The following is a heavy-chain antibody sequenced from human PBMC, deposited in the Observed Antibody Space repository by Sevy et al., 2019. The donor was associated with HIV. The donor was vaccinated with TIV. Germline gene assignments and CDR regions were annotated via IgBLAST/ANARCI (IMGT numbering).Heavy chain of an antibody. CDR3: ARESXDSTXYPXXX. CDR1: XXXXSIXX. Sequence: GGSLRLSCVXXXXXXSIXXMNWVRQAPGKGLEWVSSISSSSSYKYYADTLKGRFTISRDNAKNSVFLQMNSLRAEDXTVYYCARESXDSTXYPXXXXGQGTLVTVSS. J-gene: IGHJ4*02. D-gene: IGHD4-4*01. V-gene: IGHV3-21*01. CDR2: ISSSSSYK.